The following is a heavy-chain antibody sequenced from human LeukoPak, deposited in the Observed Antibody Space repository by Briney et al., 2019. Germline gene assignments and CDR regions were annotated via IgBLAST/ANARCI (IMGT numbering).Heavy chain of an antibody. V-gene: IGHV3-23*01. CDR1: GFTFSSYA. D-gene: IGHD2-15*01. Sequence: GGSLRLSCAASGFTFSSYAMSWVRQAPGKGLEWVSAISGSGGSTYYADSVKGRFTISRDNSKNTLYLQMNSLRAQDTAVYYCSKVTKVVVAATPFDYWGQGPLVTVSS. J-gene: IGHJ4*02. CDR3: SKVTKVVVAATPFDY. CDR2: ISGSGGST.